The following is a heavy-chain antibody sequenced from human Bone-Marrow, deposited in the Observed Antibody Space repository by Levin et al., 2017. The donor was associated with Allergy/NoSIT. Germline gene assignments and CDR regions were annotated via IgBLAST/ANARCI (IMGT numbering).Heavy chain of an antibody. Sequence: GGSLRLSCVGSGFTVRKYAMSWVRQAPGKGLEWVAGISANDGGTSYVESVKGRFTISRDNSRNKLFLQMNSLTVEDTGVYYCAKGFSTGEEALDPWGQGTLVTVSS. D-gene: IGHD3/OR15-3a*01. CDR2: ISANDGGT. V-gene: IGHV3-23*01. CDR3: AKGFSTGEEALDP. J-gene: IGHJ5*02. CDR1: GFTVRKYA.